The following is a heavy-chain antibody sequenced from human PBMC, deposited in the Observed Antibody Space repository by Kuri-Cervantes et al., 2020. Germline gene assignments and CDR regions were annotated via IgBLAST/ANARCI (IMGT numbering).Heavy chain of an antibody. J-gene: IGHJ5*02. CDR3: ARLGYGDYAGDWFDP. V-gene: IGHV5-51*01. D-gene: IGHD4-17*01. Sequence: GESLKISCEVSGYTFNTNWIAWVRQVPGKGLEWMGIIYPGDSDTRYSPSFQGQVTISADKSISTAYLQWSSLKASDTAMYYCARLGYGDYAGDWFDPWGQGTLVTVSS. CDR1: GYTFNTNW. CDR2: IYPGDSDT.